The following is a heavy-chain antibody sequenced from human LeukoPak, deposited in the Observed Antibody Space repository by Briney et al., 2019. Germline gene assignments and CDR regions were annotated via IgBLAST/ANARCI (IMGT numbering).Heavy chain of an antibody. CDR3: ARGIFGGYYYYMDV. CDR2: ISAYNGNT. D-gene: IGHD2-15*01. V-gene: IGHV1-18*01. J-gene: IGHJ6*03. CDR1: GYTFTSYG. Sequence: VASVKVSCKASGYTFTSYGISWVRQAPGQGLEWMGWISAYNGNTNYAQKPQGRVTMTTDTSTSTAYMELRSLRSDDTAVYYCARGIFGGYYYYMDVWGKGTTVTVSS.